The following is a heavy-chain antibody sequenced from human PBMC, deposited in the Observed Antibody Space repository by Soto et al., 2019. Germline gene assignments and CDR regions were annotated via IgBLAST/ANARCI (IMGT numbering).Heavy chain of an antibody. CDR2: IDPSDSYT. J-gene: IGHJ4*02. CDR3: ASRRKAAARPFDY. D-gene: IGHD6-6*01. V-gene: IGHV5-10-1*03. CDR1: GYSFTSYW. Sequence: EVQLVQSGAEVKKPGESLRISCKGSGYSFTSYWISWVRQMPGKGLEWMGRIDPSDSYTNYSPSFQGHVTISADKSISTAYLKWSGLKASETAMYYWASRRKAAARPFDYWGQGTLVTVSS.